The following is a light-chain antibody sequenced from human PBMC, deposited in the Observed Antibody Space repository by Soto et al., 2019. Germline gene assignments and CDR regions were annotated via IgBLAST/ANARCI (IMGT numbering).Light chain of an antibody. CDR2: EVS. Sequence: QSALTQPPSASGSPGQSVTISCTGTSSDVGGYNYVSWYQQHPGKAPKLMIYEVSKRPSGVPDRFSGSKSGNTASLTVSGLQAEDEDDDYCSSYAGSNTPCVFGTGTKLTVL. CDR1: SSDVGGYNY. V-gene: IGLV2-8*01. J-gene: IGLJ1*01. CDR3: SSYAGSNTPCV.